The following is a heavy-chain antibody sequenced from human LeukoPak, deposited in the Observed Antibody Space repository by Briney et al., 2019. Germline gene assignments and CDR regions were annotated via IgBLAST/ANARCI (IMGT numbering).Heavy chain of an antibody. Sequence: SETLSLTCNVSGGSIRNYYWNWIRQPPGEGLGWIGYIYFSGGTNYIPSLMSRVTISVDTSKNQFSLKLSSVTAADTPLYFCARSYSSSRDFDHLGRGNLVTVSS. V-gene: IGHV4-59*01. CDR2: IYFSGGT. D-gene: IGHD6-13*01. J-gene: IGHJ4*02. CDR3: ARSYSSSRDFDH. CDR1: GGSIRNYY.